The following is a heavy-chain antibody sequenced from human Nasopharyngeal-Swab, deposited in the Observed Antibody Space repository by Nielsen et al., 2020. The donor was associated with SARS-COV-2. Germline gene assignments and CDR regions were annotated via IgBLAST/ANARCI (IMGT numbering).Heavy chain of an antibody. CDR1: GFTFSSYS. CDR3: ARSGELRFLEWLNTRPDY. V-gene: IGHV3-21*01. CDR2: ISSSSSYI. J-gene: IGHJ4*02. D-gene: IGHD3-3*01. Sequence: ETLSLTCAASGFTFSSYSMNRVRQAPGKGLEWVSSISSSSSYIYYADSVKGRFTISRDNAKNSLYLQMNSLRAEDTAVYYCARSGELRFLEWLNTRPDYWGQGTLVTVSS.